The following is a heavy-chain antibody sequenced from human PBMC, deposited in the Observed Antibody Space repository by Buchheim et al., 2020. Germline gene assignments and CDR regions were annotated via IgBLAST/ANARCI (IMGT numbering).Heavy chain of an antibody. J-gene: IGHJ4*02. V-gene: IGHV3-23*01. CDR1: GFTFRSNA. Sequence: EVQLLESGGTLVQPGGSLRLSCAASGFTFRSNAMSWVRQAPGKGLEWVSAISDTGGSTYYADSVKGRFTISRDNSKNTVYLQMNSLRAEDTAVYYCAKVPGVTTSYSDYWGQGTL. D-gene: IGHD4-17*01. CDR2: ISDTGGST. CDR3: AKVPGVTTSYSDY.